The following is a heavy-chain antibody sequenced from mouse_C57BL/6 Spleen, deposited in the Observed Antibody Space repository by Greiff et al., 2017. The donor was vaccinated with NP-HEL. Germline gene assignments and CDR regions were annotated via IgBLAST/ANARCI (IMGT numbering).Heavy chain of an antibody. CDR2: IDPSDSET. Sequence: QVQLKQPGAELVRPGSSVKLSCKASGYTFTSYWMHWVKQRPIQGLEWIGNIDPSDSETHYNQKFKDKATLTVDKSSSTAYMQLSSLTSEDSAVYYCARANGKGRYFDVWGTGTTVTVSS. J-gene: IGHJ1*03. CDR1: GYTFTSYW. V-gene: IGHV1-52*01. D-gene: IGHD2-1*01. CDR3: ARANGKGRYFDV.